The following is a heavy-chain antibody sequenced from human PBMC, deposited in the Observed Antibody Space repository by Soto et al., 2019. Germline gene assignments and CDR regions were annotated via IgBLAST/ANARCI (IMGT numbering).Heavy chain of an antibody. Sequence: SVKVSCKASGGTFSSYAISWVRQAPGQGLEWMGGIIPIFGTANYAQKFQGRVTITADESTSTAYMELSSLRSEDTAVYYCARNGYYYYGMDVWGHGTTVTSSS. V-gene: IGHV1-69*13. J-gene: IGHJ6*02. CDR2: IIPIFGTA. CDR1: GGTFSSYA. CDR3: ARNGYYYYGMDV. D-gene: IGHD2-8*01.